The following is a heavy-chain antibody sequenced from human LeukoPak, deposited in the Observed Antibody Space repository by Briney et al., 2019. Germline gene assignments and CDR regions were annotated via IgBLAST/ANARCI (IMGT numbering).Heavy chain of an antibody. Sequence: ASVKVSCKVSGYTFTSYYMPWVRQAPGQGLEWMGIINPSGGSTSYAQKFQGRVTMTRDMSTSTVYMELSSLRSEDTAVYYCARDRGAFDIWGQGTMVTVSS. CDR3: ARDRGAFDI. J-gene: IGHJ3*02. CDR1: GYTFTSYY. D-gene: IGHD5-24*01. V-gene: IGHV1-46*01. CDR2: INPSGGST.